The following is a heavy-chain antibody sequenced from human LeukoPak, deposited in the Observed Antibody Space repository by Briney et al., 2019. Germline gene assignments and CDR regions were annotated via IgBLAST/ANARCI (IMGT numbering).Heavy chain of an antibody. Sequence: GGSLRLSCAASGFTFSSYDMSWVRQAPGKGLEWVSSISGSGGSTYYADSVKDRFTISRDNSKNTLYLQMNSLRAEDTAVYYCAKDLYCSSTSCYEAVYWGQGTLVTVSS. J-gene: IGHJ4*02. CDR1: GFTFSSYD. CDR3: AKDLYCSSTSCYEAVY. D-gene: IGHD2-2*01. CDR2: ISGSGGST. V-gene: IGHV3-23*01.